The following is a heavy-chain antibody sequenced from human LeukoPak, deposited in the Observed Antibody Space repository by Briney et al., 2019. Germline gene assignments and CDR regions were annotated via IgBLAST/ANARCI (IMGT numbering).Heavy chain of an antibody. D-gene: IGHD6-19*01. CDR2: ISWNSCSI. Sequence: GRSLRLSCAASGXXXXDYAXHWVRXAXXXXXXXXXXISWNSCSIGYADSVKGRFTISRDNAKNSLYLQMNSLRAEDTALYYCAKDMGYSSGWTGFDYWGQGTLVTVSS. CDR3: AKDMGYSSGWTGFDY. V-gene: IGHV3-9*01. CDR1: GXXXXDYA. J-gene: IGHJ4*02.